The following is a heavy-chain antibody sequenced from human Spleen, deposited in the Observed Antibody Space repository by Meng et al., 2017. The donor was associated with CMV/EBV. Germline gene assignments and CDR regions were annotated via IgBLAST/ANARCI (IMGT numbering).Heavy chain of an antibody. J-gene: IGHJ4*02. CDR2: IYYSGST. V-gene: IGHV4-31*02. CDR3: ARAGGIVVVPAATTYFDY. CDR1: LSSGGYY. Sequence: LSSGGYYWSWIRQHPGKGLEWIGYIYYSGSTYYNPSLKSRVTISVDTSKNQFSLKLSSVTAADTAVYYCARAGGIVVVPAATTYFDYWGQGTLVTVSS. D-gene: IGHD2-2*01.